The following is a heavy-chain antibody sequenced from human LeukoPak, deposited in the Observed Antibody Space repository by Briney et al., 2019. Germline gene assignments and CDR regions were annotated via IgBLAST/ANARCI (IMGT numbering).Heavy chain of an antibody. D-gene: IGHD3-10*01. Sequence: PSETLSLTCAVSDDSIRSSAYYWGWIRQPPGKGLEWIGFIYYSGSTYYNPSLKSRVTISIDTSKNQFSLKLSSVTAADTAVYYCASEPYGSGSFLGAFDIWGQGTMVTVSS. V-gene: IGHV4-39*01. CDR1: DDSIRSSAYY. J-gene: IGHJ3*02. CDR2: IYYSGST. CDR3: ASEPYGSGSFLGAFDI.